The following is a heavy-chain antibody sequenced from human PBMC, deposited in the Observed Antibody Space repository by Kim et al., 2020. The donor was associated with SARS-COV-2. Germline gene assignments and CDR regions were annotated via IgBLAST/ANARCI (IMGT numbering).Heavy chain of an antibody. CDR3: ARGVVVAATWSDY. D-gene: IGHD2-15*01. Sequence: GGSLRLSCAASGFTFSSYWMSWVRQAPGKGLEWVANIKQDGSEKYYVDSVKGRFTISRDNAKNSLYLQMNSLRAEDTAVYYCARGVVVAATWSDYWGQGTLVTVSS. V-gene: IGHV3-7*03. CDR1: GFTFSSYW. CDR2: IKQDGSEK. J-gene: IGHJ4*02.